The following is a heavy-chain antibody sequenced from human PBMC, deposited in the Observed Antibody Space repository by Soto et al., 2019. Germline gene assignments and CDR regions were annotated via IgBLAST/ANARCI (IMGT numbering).Heavy chain of an antibody. V-gene: IGHV4-31*03. D-gene: IGHD6-13*01. J-gene: IGHJ4*02. CDR2: IYYSGST. Sequence: QVQLQESGPGLVKPSQTLFLTCTVSGGSISSGGYYWSWIRQHPGKGLEWIGYIYYSGSTYYNPSLKSRVTISVDTSKNQFSLKLSSVTAADTAVYYCASTAAGTPDVDYWGQGTLVTVSS. CDR1: GGSISSGGYY. CDR3: ASTAAGTPDVDY.